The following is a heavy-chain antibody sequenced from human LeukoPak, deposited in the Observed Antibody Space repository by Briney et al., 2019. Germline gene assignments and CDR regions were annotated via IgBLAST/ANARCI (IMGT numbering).Heavy chain of an antibody. D-gene: IGHD4-17*01. Sequence: SVKVSCKASGGTFSSYAISWVRQAPGQGLEWMGRIIPILGIANYAQKFQGRVTITADKSTSTAYMELSSLRSEDTAVYYCARDGWDGDELGNFDYWGQGTLVTVST. CDR1: GGTFSSYA. V-gene: IGHV1-69*04. J-gene: IGHJ4*02. CDR3: ARDGWDGDELGNFDY. CDR2: IIPILGIA.